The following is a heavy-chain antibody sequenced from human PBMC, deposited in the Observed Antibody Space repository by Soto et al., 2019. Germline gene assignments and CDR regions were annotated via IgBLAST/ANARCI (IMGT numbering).Heavy chain of an antibody. D-gene: IGHD2-21*02. CDR1: GGTFSSYA. V-gene: IGHV1-69*12. CDR3: ARGIVVVTAIRAYYYDGMDV. J-gene: IGHJ6*02. Sequence: QVQLVQSGAEVKKPGSSVKVSCKASGGTFSSYAISWVRQAPGQGLEWMGGIIPIFGTANYAQKFQGRVTITAEGSTSTAYMELSSRRSEDTAVYYCARGIVVVTAIRAYYYDGMDVWGQGTTVTVSS. CDR2: IIPIFGTA.